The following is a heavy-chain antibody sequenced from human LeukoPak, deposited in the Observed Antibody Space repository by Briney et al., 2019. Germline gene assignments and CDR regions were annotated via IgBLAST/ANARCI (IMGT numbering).Heavy chain of an antibody. J-gene: IGHJ6*02. CDR2: ISAYNGNT. CDR3: ARGAYSYGPKYYYYGMDV. Sequence: ASVKVSCKASGYTFTSYGISWVRQAPGQGLEWTGWISAYNGNTNYAQKLQGRVTMTTDTSTSTAYMELRSLRSDDTAVYYCARGAYSYGPKYYYYGMDVWGQGTTVTVSS. V-gene: IGHV1-18*01. D-gene: IGHD5-18*01. CDR1: GYTFTSYG.